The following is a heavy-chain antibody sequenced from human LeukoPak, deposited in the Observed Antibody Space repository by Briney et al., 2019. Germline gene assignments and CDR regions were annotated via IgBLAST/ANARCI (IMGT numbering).Heavy chain of an antibody. V-gene: IGHV3-74*01. Sequence: GGSLRLSCVGSGFTFSSYWVHWVRQAPGKGLVWVSRINNDGSTTNYADFVKGRFTISRGNAKNTLYLQMNSLRVEDTAVYYCARAGNYRFDYWGQGSLVTVSS. CDR2: INNDGSTT. CDR1: GFTFSSYW. D-gene: IGHD3-22*01. CDR3: ARAGNYRFDY. J-gene: IGHJ4*02.